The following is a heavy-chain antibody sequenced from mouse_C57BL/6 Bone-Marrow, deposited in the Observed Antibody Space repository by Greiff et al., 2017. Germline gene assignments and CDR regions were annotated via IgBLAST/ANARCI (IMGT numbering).Heavy chain of an antibody. D-gene: IGHD4-1*02. CDR3: ARGANLDYAMDY. V-gene: IGHV1-64*01. CDR1: GYTFTSYW. Sequence: QVQLQQPGAELVKPGASVKLSCKASGYTFTSYWMHWVKQRPGQGLEWIGMIHPNSGSTNYNEKFKSKATLTVDKASSTAYMQLSSLTSEDSAVYYCARGANLDYAMDYWGQGTSVTVSS. CDR2: IHPNSGST. J-gene: IGHJ4*01.